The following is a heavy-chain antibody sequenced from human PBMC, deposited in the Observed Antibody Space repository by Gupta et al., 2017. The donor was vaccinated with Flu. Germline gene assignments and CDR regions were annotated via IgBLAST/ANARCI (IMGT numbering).Heavy chain of an antibody. CDR1: GGSTGSSRYY. J-gene: IGHJ5*02. CDR2: SHYEGST. D-gene: IGHD3-9*01. Sequence: QVQLQESGPGLLKPSDTLSLTCSVSGGSTGSSRYYWGWVRQAPGEGLEWIATSHYEGSTYYNPSLKGRVTMFVDTSKTQFSMRRGYVTAADTAVYYCERHIDGSQCDPWGQGIRVTVSS. V-gene: IGHV4-39*01. CDR3: ERHIDGSQCDP.